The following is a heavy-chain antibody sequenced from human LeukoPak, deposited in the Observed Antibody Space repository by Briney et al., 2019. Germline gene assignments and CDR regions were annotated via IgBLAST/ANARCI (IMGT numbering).Heavy chain of an antibody. CDR3: AREYVLLWFGEPRGDY. J-gene: IGHJ4*02. CDR2: IYYSGST. D-gene: IGHD3-10*01. CDR1: GGSISSSSYY. V-gene: IGHV4-39*07. Sequence: SETLSLTCTVSGGSISSSSYYWGWIRQPPGKGLEWIGSIYYSGSTYYNPSLKSRVTISVDTSKNQFSLKLSSVTAADTAVYYCAREYVLLWFGEPRGDYWGQGTLVTVSS.